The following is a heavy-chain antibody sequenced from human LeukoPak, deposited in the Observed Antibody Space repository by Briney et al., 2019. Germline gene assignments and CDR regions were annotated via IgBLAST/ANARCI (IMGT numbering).Heavy chain of an antibody. CDR1: GFTFSNYA. CDR3: ARVMDYGLGPHDY. Sequence: GRSLRLSCAASGFTFSNYAMHWVRQAPGKGLEWVAVISYDGSNKYYADSVKGRFTISRDNSKNTLYLQMNSLRIEDTAVYYCARVMDYGLGPHDYWGQGTLVTVSS. V-gene: IGHV3-30-3*01. D-gene: IGHD3-10*01. J-gene: IGHJ4*02. CDR2: ISYDGSNK.